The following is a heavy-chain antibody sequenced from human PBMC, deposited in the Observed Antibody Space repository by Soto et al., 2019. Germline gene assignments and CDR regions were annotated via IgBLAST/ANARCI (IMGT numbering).Heavy chain of an antibody. CDR3: SQGTLPRTLDRWAFDI. CDR1: GFTFSSYA. D-gene: IGHD1-1*01. J-gene: IGHJ3*02. Sequence: GGSLRLSCAASGFTFSSYAMSWVRQAPGKGLEWVSAIRGSGGSTYYADSLKGRFTISRSNSKNKLYLPMNSLRADDTAVYYSSQGTLPRTLDRWAFDIWCQGTMVTVSS. CDR2: IRGSGGST. V-gene: IGHV3-23*01.